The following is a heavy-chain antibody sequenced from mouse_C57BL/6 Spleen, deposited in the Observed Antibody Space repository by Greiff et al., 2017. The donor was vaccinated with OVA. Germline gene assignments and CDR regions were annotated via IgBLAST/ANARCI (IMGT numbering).Heavy chain of an antibody. CDR3: AREQTAQADYYAMDY. D-gene: IGHD3-2*02. Sequence: EVKLVESEGGLVQPGSSMKLSCTASGFTFSDYYMAWVRQVPEKGLEWVANINYDGSSTYYLDSLKSRFIISRDNAKNILYPQMSSLKSEDTATYYCAREQTAQADYYAMDYWGQGTSVTVSS. CDR1: GFTFSDYY. J-gene: IGHJ4*01. V-gene: IGHV5-16*01. CDR2: INYDGSST.